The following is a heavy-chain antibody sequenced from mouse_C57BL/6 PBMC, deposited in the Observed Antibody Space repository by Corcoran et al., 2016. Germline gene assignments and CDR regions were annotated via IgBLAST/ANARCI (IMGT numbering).Heavy chain of an antibody. Sequence: QIQLVQSGPELKKPGETVKISCKASGYTFTTYGMSWVKQAPGKGLKWMGWINTYSGVPTYADDFKGRVAFSLETSASTAYLQINNLKNEDTATYFCARHDGYYKYFFDYWGQGTTLTVSS. V-gene: IGHV9-3*01. CDR1: GYTFTTYG. CDR3: ARHDGYYKYFFDY. CDR2: INTYSGVP. D-gene: IGHD2-3*01. J-gene: IGHJ2*01.